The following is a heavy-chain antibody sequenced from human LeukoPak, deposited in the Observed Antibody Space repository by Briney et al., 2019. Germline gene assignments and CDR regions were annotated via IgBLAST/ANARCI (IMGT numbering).Heavy chain of an antibody. V-gene: IGHV3-33*01. Sequence: GRSLRLSCAASGFTFSSYGMHWVRQAPGKGLEWVAVIWYDGTNEYYADSVKGRFTVSRDNSKNTLYLQMNGLRAEDTAVYYCARSTSEFDYWGQGTLVTVSS. CDR3: ARSTSEFDY. J-gene: IGHJ4*02. CDR2: IWYDGTNE. CDR1: GFTFSSYG.